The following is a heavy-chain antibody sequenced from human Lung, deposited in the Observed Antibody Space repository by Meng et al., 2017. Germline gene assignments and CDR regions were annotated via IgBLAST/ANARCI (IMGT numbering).Heavy chain of an antibody. V-gene: IGHV4-34*01. CDR2: INHSGST. D-gene: IGHD4-11*01. CDR3: ARGPTTMAHDFDY. Sequence: VQLKQWGAGLLKPSGPLSLTCVVSGGSFSDYYWSWIRQPPGKGLEWIGEINHSGSTNYNPSLESRATISVDTSQNNLSLKLSSVTAADSAVYYCARGPTTMAHDFDYWGQGTLVTVSS. CDR1: GGSFSDYY. J-gene: IGHJ4*02.